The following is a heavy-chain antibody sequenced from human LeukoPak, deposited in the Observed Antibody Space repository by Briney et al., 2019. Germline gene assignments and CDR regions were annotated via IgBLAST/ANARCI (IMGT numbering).Heavy chain of an antibody. CDR3: AKAPLRYFDWSGYYFDY. V-gene: IGHV3-23*01. D-gene: IGHD3-9*01. Sequence: GSLRLSCAASGFTFSSYAMSWVRQAPGKGLEWVSAISGSGGSTYYADSVKGRFTISRDNSKNTLYLQMNSLRAEDTAVYYCAKAPLRYFDWSGYYFDYWGQGTLVTVSS. J-gene: IGHJ4*02. CDR1: GFTFSSYA. CDR2: ISGSGGST.